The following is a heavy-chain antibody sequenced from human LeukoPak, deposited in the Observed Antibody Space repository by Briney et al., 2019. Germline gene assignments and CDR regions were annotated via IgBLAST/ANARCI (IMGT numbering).Heavy chain of an antibody. J-gene: IGHJ4*02. CDR3: ARDSVPAAIPLDY. CDR2: ISAYNGNT. D-gene: IGHD2-2*01. CDR1: GYTFTGYY. V-gene: IGHV1-18*04. Sequence: GASVKVSCKASGYTFTGYYMHWVRQAPGQGLEWMGWISAYNGNTNYAQKLQGRVTMTTDTSTSTAYMELRSLRSDDTAVYYCARDSVPAAIPLDYWGQGTLVTVSS.